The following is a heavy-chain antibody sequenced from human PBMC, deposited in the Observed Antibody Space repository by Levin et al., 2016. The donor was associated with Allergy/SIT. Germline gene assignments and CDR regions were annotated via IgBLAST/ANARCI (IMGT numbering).Heavy chain of an antibody. J-gene: IGHJ4*02. D-gene: IGHD4/OR15-4a*01. Sequence: SETLSLTCAVSGGSISNSHWWSWVRQPPGKGLEWIGEISHSGSTNYNPSLKSRVTISLDKSENQFSLKLTSVIAADTAVYYCVRGVVLTAVGQYYFDYWGQGTLVTVSS. CDR2: ISHSGST. V-gene: IGHV4-4*02. CDR3: VRGVVLTAVGQYYFDY. CDR1: GGSISNSHW.